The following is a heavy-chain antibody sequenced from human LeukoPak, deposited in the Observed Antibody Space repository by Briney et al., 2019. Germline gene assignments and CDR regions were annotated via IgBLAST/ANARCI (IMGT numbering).Heavy chain of an antibody. CDR1: GFTFSSYS. Sequence: GGSLRLSCAAAGFTFSSYSMNWVRQAPGKGLDWVSSISSSSSYIYYADSVKGRFTISRDNAKNSLYLQMNSLRAEDTAVYYCARARAAEGFDYWGQGTLVTVSS. D-gene: IGHD6-13*01. CDR3: ARARAAEGFDY. CDR2: ISSSSSYI. V-gene: IGHV3-21*01. J-gene: IGHJ4*02.